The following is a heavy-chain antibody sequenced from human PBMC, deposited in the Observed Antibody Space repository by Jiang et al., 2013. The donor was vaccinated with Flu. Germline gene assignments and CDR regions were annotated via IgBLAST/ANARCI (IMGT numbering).Heavy chain of an antibody. CDR1: GDTFSGRA. CDR2: IIPLSYTT. CDR3: AKXTVEMPTTDLVFNYHGMDV. D-gene: IGHD5-24*01. V-gene: IGHV1-69*06. J-gene: IGHJ6*01. Sequence: GAEVKKPGSSVKVSCKASGDTFSGRAVSWVRQAPGQGLEWMGGIIPLSYTTKYAQKFQDRVTITADTSTRTAYMELSSLRSQDTAVYFCAKXTVEMPTTDLVFNYHGMDVVGQRATVTVSS.